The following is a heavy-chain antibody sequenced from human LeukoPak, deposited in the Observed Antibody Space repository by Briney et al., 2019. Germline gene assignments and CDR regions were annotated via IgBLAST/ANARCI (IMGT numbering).Heavy chain of an antibody. CDR2: ISGSGGST. V-gene: IGHV3-23*01. CDR1: GFTFSSYA. D-gene: IGHD3-22*01. J-gene: IGHJ5*02. CDR3: AKDRDYYDSSGYYDWFDP. Sequence: PGGSLRLSCAASGFTFSSYAMSWVRQAPGKGLEWVSAISGSGGSTYYADSVKGRFTISRDNSKSTLYLQMNSLRAEDTAVYYCAKDRDYYDSSGYYDWFDPWGQGTLVTVSS.